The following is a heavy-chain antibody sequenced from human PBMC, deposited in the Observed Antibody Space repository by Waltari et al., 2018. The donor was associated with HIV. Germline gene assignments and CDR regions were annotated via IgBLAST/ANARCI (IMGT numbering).Heavy chain of an antibody. Sequence: QVQLQESGPGLVKPSQTLSLTCTVPGGSISSGGYYWSWILQHPGQGLEWIGYIYYSGSTYYNPSLKSRVTISVDTSKNQFSLKLSSVTAADTAVYYCARELWGALGGYFDYWGQGTLVTVSS. V-gene: IGHV4-31*03. CDR3: ARELWGALGGYFDY. D-gene: IGHD1-26*01. CDR2: IYYSGST. CDR1: GGSISSGGYY. J-gene: IGHJ4*02.